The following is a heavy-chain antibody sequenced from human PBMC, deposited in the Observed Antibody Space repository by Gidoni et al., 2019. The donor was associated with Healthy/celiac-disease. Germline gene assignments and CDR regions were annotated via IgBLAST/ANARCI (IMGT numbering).Heavy chain of an antibody. CDR2: IRGSGGST. J-gene: IGHJ3*02. CDR3: AKGDAWGGVMLPFDI. Sequence: EVQLLESGGGLVQPGGSLRLSCAASGFTFSSYAMSWVRQAPGKGLEWVSAIRGSGGSTYYAASVKGRFTIARDNSKNTLYLQMNSLRAEDTAVYYCAKGDAWGGVMLPFDIWGQGTMVTVSS. V-gene: IGHV3-23*01. CDR1: GFTFSSYA. D-gene: IGHD3-16*01.